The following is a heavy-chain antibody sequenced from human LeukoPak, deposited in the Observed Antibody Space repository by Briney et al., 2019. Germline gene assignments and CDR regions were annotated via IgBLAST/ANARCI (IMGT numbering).Heavy chain of an antibody. J-gene: IGHJ6*03. CDR1: GFTFSSYA. D-gene: IGHD3-10*01. Sequence: GGSLRLSCAASGFTFSSYAMSWVRQAPGKGLEWVSAISGSGGSTYYADSVKGRFTISRDNSKNTLYLQMNSLRAEDTAIYYCAKESGSGSHRSPDYYYYYMDVWGKGTTVTVSS. CDR3: AKESGSGSHRSPDYYYYYMDV. CDR2: ISGSGGST. V-gene: IGHV3-23*01.